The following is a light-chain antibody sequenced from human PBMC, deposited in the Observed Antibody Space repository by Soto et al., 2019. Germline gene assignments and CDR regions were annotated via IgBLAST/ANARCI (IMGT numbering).Light chain of an antibody. Sequence: SALTLLVSVSTAAVQGGCITYSENSSNVENNYVSWYQQLPGTAPKLLIYEANKRPSGIPDRFSGSKSGTSATLGITGLQTGDEADYYCGTWDSSLTAYVFGSGTKVTVL. V-gene: IGLV1-51*02. CDR2: EAN. CDR1: SSNVENNY. CDR3: GTWDSSLTAYV. J-gene: IGLJ1*01.